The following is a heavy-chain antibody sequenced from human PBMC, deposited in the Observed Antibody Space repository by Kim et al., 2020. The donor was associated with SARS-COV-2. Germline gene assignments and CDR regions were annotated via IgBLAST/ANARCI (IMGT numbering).Heavy chain of an antibody. D-gene: IGHD1-26*01. V-gene: IGHV4-59*08. CDR1: GGSISSYF. Sequence: SETLSLTCSVTGGSISSYFWSWIRQAPGKGLEWIAYIYYSGRTHYSPSLQSRVTISVNSSKNQVSLTLRSVTAADTAVSYCARSRPVGRYFFGMDVWGQG. CDR2: IYYSGRT. CDR3: ARSRPVGRYFFGMDV. J-gene: IGHJ6*02.